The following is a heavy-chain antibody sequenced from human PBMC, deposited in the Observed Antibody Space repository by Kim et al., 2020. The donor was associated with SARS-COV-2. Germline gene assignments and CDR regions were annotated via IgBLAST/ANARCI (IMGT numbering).Heavy chain of an antibody. CDR1: GYTFTNYA. CDR3: ARDGRTNYYDSSGYPYY. V-gene: IGHV7-4-1*02. J-gene: IGHJ4*02. D-gene: IGHD3-22*01. CDR2: INTNTGNP. Sequence: ASVKVSCKASGYTFTNYAMNWVRQAPGQGLEWMGWINTNTGNPTYAQGFTGRFVFSLDTSVSTAYLQISSLKAEDTAVYYCARDGRTNYYDSSGYPYYWGQGTLVTVSS.